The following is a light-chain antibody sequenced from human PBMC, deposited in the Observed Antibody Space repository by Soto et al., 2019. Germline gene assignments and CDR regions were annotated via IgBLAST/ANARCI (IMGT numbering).Light chain of an antibody. CDR2: RNN. V-gene: IGLV1-47*01. CDR1: SSNIGSNY. J-gene: IGLJ1*01. CDR3: AAWDDSLSGRDV. Sequence: QSVLTQPPSASGTPGQRVTISCSGSSSNIGSNYVYWYQQLPGTAPKLLIYRNNQRPSGVPDRFSGSKSGTSASLAISGLRCEDEADYYCAAWDDSLSGRDVFGTGTKLTVL.